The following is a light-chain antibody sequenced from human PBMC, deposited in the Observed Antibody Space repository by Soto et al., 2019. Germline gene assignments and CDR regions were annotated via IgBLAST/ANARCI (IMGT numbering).Light chain of an antibody. CDR1: QSVSSH. J-gene: IGKJ4*01. CDR3: QQRSNWPPVLT. V-gene: IGKV3-11*01. Sequence: EIVLTQSPASLSLSPGERATLSCRASQSVSSHLAWFQQRPGQAPRLLIYGASNRATGIPAGFGGSGSGTNFTLTISSLEPEDFAVYYCQQRSNWPPVLTFGGGTKVEIK. CDR2: GAS.